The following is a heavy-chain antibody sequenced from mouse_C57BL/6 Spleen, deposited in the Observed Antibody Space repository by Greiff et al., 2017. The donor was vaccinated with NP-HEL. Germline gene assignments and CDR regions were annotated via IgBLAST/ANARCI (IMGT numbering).Heavy chain of an antibody. CDR3: ARNYGYYYAMDY. CDR2: IHPSDSDT. CDR1: GYTFTSYW. V-gene: IGHV1-74*01. D-gene: IGHD1-2*01. Sequence: QVQLQQPGAELVKPGASVKVSCKASGYTFTSYWMHWVKQRPGQGLEWIGRIHPSDSDTNYNHKFKGKATLTVDKSSSTAYMQLSSLTSEDSAVYYCARNYGYYYAMDYWGQGTSVTVAS. J-gene: IGHJ4*01.